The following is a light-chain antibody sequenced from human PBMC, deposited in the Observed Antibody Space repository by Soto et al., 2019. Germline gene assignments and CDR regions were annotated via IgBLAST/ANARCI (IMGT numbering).Light chain of an antibody. V-gene: IGKV3-15*01. CDR3: QQYNNWPIT. CDR1: QAIGTL. CDR2: GAS. J-gene: IGKJ4*01. Sequence: EVVMTQSPATLSVCPGEGASLSCRASQAIGTLLAWYQQRPGQAPRLLIYGASTRAIGLPARFSGSGSGTDFTLTISSLQSEDFAVYYCQQYNNWPITFGGGTNVEI.